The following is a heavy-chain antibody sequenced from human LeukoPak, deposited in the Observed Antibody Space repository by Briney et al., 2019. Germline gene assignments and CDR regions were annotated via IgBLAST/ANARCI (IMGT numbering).Heavy chain of an antibody. Sequence: GGSLRLSCAGSGSTLSGYWMTWVRRAPGKGLEWVANIKYDGSEKQYVDSVKGRFTISRDNAKNSLYLQMNSLRVEDMAVYYCARGLGWLDPWGQGTLVTVSS. J-gene: IGHJ5*02. CDR2: IKYDGSEK. CDR3: ARGLGWLDP. CDR1: GSTLSGYW. V-gene: IGHV3-7*01.